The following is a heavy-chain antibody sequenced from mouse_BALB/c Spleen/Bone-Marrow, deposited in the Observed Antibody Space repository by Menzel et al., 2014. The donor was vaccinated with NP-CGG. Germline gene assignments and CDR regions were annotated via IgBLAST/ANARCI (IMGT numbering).Heavy chain of an antibody. CDR1: GFTFSSYA. J-gene: IGHJ2*01. CDR2: ISSGGSYT. Sequence: EVQLVESGGGLVMPGGSLKLSCAASGFTFSSYAMSWVRQTPEKRLEWVATISSGGSYTYYPDSVKGRFTISRDNAKNTLYLQMSSLRSEDTAMYYGARHGITRLLDYWGQGTTLTVSS. V-gene: IGHV5-9-3*01. CDR3: ARHGITRLLDY. D-gene: IGHD2-4*01.